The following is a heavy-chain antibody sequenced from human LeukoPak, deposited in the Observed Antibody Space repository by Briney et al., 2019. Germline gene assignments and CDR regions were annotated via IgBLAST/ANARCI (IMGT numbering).Heavy chain of an antibody. CDR2: VNREGTTT. Sequence: GGSLRLSCAASGFTLNTYWMHWVRQAPGKGLVWVARVNREGTTTAYADSVKGRFIISRENSKNTLYLQMNNLRAEDTAVYYCARDSDWILFDYWGQGTPVTVSS. V-gene: IGHV3-74*03. D-gene: IGHD2-2*03. CDR3: ARDSDWILFDY. J-gene: IGHJ4*02. CDR1: GFTLNTYW.